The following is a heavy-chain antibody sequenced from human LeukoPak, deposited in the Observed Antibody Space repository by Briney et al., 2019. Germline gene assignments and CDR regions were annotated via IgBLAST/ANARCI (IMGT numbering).Heavy chain of an antibody. D-gene: IGHD6-13*01. J-gene: IGHJ4*02. Sequence: GGSLRLSCAASGFTFSNYWMNWVRQAPGKGLEWLADIKQDGSEKYYVDSVKGRFTISRDNAKSSLYLQMNNLRAEDTAVYYCARDFEGKKGLAVAGTDYWGQGTLVTVSS. CDR2: IKQDGSEK. CDR3: ARDFEGKKGLAVAGTDY. V-gene: IGHV3-7*01. CDR1: GFTFSNYW.